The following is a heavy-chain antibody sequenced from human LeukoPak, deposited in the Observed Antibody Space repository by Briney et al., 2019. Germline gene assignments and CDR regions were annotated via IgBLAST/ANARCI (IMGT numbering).Heavy chain of an antibody. CDR3: ARVLPYDYINRFDR. J-gene: IGHJ5*02. Sequence: GGSLRLSCAASGFTFSNAWMSWVRQAPGKGLEWVGRIKSKTDGGTTDYAAPVKGRFTISRDDSKNTLYLQMNSLRAEDTAVYYCARVLPYDYINRFDRWGQGTLVTVSS. V-gene: IGHV3-15*01. CDR1: GFTFSNAW. D-gene: IGHD4-11*01. CDR2: IKSKTDGGTT.